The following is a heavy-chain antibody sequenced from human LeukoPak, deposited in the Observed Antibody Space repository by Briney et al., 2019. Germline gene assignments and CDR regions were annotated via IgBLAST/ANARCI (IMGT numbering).Heavy chain of an antibody. Sequence: GGSLRLSCAASGFTFSGSAIQWVRQASGKGLEWVGRIKTKTNSYATAYAASVKGRFTISRDDAKNTAYLQMNSLKSEDTAVYYCTIEYSSSWYLDYWGQGTLVTVSS. V-gene: IGHV3-73*01. D-gene: IGHD6-13*01. CDR2: IKTKTNSYAT. CDR3: TIEYSSSWYLDY. J-gene: IGHJ4*02. CDR1: GFTFSGSA.